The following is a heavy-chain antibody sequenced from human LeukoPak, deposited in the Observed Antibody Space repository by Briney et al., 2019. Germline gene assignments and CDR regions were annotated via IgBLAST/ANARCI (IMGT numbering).Heavy chain of an antibody. V-gene: IGHV1-69*05. J-gene: IGHJ5*02. CDR1: GYTFASYD. CDR2: IIPIFGTA. CDR3: ARDLGYCSSTSCQGFDP. Sequence: GASVKVSCKASGYTFASYDINWVRQAPGQGLEWMGGIIPIFGTANYAQKFQGRVTITTDESTSTAYMELSSLRSEDTAVYYCARDLGYCSSTSCQGFDPWGQGTLVTVSS. D-gene: IGHD2-2*01.